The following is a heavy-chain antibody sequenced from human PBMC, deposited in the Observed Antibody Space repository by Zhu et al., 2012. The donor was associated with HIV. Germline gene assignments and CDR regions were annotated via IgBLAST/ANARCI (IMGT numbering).Heavy chain of an antibody. CDR1: GGSISSRY. Sequence: QVQLQESGPGLVKPSETLSLNCTVSGGSISSRYWSWIRQSPGKGLEWIGYILDGGSTNYNPSLKSRVTISTGTSKKQFSLKLTSVIPADTAVYYCATYYYGSGSSYYFDHWGQGTPSPSPQ. CDR3: ATYYYGSGSSYYFDH. CDR2: ILDGGST. D-gene: IGHD3-10*01. V-gene: IGHV4-59*03. J-gene: IGHJ4*02.